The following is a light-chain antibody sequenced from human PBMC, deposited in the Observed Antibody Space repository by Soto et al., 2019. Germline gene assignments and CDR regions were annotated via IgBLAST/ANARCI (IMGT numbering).Light chain of an antibody. J-gene: IGKJ1*01. Sequence: EIVMTQSPATLSVSPGERATLSCRASQSVGSNLAWYQQKPGQAPRLLIFDASTRATGNPARFSGSGSGTEFTLTISSLQSEDFAVYYCQQYNNWPPWTFGQGTKVEIK. CDR1: QSVGSN. CDR3: QQYNNWPPWT. V-gene: IGKV3-15*01. CDR2: DAS.